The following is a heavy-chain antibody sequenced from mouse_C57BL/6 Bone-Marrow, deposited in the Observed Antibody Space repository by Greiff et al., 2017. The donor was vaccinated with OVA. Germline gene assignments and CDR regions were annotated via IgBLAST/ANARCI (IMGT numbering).Heavy chain of an antibody. CDR3: TASYYSNYDY. V-gene: IGHV14-4*01. J-gene: IGHJ2*01. Sequence: VQLQQSGAELVRPGASVKLSCTASGFNIKDDYMHWVKQRPEQGLEWIGWIDPENGDTEYASKFQGKATITADTSSNTAYLQLSSLTSEDTAVDDCTASYYSNYDYWGQGTTLTVSS. CDR1: GFNIKDDY. D-gene: IGHD2-5*01. CDR2: IDPENGDT.